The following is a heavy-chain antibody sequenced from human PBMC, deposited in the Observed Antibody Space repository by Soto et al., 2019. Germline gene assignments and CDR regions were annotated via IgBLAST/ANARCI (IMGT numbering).Heavy chain of an antibody. V-gene: IGHV3-74*01. CDR3: ARGNLPIVVVPAAIDY. CDR2: INTDGSTT. D-gene: IGHD2-2*01. CDR1: GFTFSSYW. Sequence: EVQLVESGGSLVQPGGSLRLSCAASGFTFSSYWMHWVRQTPGKGLEWVSRINTDGSTTNYADSVKGRFTISRDNAKNTLYLQMNGLRVEDTAVFYCARGNLPIVVVPAAIDYWGQGTQVTVSS. J-gene: IGHJ4*02.